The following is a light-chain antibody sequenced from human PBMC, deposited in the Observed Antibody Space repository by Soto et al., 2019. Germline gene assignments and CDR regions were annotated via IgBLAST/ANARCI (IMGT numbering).Light chain of an antibody. CDR1: QSISSSY. V-gene: IGKV3-20*01. CDR2: GAS. J-gene: IGKJ5*01. CDR3: QQYCNSLIT. Sequence: EIVLLQSPGTLSLSPGERATLSCRASQSISSSYLAWYQQKPGQAPRLLIYGASSRTTGIPDRFSGSGSGTDFTLTISRLEPEDFAVYYCQQYCNSLITFGQGTRLEIK.